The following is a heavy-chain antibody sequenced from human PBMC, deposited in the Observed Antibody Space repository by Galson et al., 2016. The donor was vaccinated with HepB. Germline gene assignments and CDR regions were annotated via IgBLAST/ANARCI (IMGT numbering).Heavy chain of an antibody. Sequence: SETLSLTCTVSDGSVNSGSYFWSWIRQPPGKGLEWIGHIYYSGSIDYNPSLKSRVTISVDRSKNKFSLKLTSVTAADTAVYYCASDTPASSGMDVWGQGTTVIVSS. CDR3: ASDTPASSGMDV. V-gene: IGHV4-61*01. CDR1: DGSVNSGSYF. CDR2: IYYSGSI. J-gene: IGHJ6*02.